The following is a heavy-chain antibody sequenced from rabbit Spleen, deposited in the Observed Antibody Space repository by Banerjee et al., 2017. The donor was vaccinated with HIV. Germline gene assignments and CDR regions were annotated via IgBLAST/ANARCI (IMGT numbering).Heavy chain of an antibody. V-gene: IGHV1S45*01. CDR1: GFSFGDRDV. Sequence: QEQLVESGGGLVQPTGSLTLTCKASGFSFGDRDVMCRVRQAPGKGLEWIACIYAGSSGFTYSATWAKGRFTCSKASSTTVTLQMTSLTVADTATYFCARDLAGVIGWNFNLWGPGTLVTVS. CDR3: ARDLAGVIGWNFNL. J-gene: IGHJ4*01. CDR2: IYAGSSGFT. D-gene: IGHD4-1*01.